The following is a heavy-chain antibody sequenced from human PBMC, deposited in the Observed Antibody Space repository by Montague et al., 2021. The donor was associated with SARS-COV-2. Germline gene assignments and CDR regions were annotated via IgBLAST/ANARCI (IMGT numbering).Heavy chain of an antibody. CDR2: IWYDGSNS. D-gene: IGHD5-24*01. CDR3: AREKKEVQMVY. V-gene: IGHV3-33*01. J-gene: IGHJ4*02. CDR1: GFSFSDYA. Sequence: SLRLSCAASGFSFSDYAMHWVRQAPGLALEWVAVIWYDGSNSYYADSVKGRFTISRDNSKNAVYLQMNSLTADDTAIYYCAREKKEVQMVYWGLGILVTVSS.